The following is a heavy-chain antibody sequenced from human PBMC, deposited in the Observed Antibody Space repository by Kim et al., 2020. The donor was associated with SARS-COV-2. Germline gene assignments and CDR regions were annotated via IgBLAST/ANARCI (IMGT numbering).Heavy chain of an antibody. CDR3: ARPPLRGNRPDAFDI. CDR2: INPNSGGT. V-gene: IGHV1-2*02. Sequence: ASVKVSCKASGYTFTGYYMHWVRQAPGQGLEWMGWINPNSGGTNYAQKFQGRVTMTRDTSISTAYMELSRLRSDDTAVYYCARPPLRGNRPDAFDIWGQGTMVTVSS. CDR1: GYTFTGYY. D-gene: IGHD1-26*01. J-gene: IGHJ3*02.